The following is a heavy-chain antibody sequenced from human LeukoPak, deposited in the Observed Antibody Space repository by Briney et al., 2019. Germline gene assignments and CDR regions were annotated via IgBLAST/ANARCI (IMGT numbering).Heavy chain of an antibody. CDR1: GFTFSTYG. D-gene: IGHD3-16*01. J-gene: IGHJ4*02. CDR2: IWPDGSYK. Sequence: GSLRLSCATSGFTFSTYGIHWVRQAPGKGLEWVAAIWPDGSYKYYADSVKGRFTISRDNSKNTVYLQMNTLRDEDTAVYYCARAVGPFDYWGQGTLVTVSS. V-gene: IGHV3-33*01. CDR3: ARAVGPFDY.